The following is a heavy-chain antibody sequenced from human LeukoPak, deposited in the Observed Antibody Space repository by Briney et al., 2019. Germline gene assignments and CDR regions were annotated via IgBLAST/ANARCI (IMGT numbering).Heavy chain of an antibody. CDR1: TGXX. J-gene: IGHJ4*02. CDR2: INPNSRGT. Sequence: TGXXXXXGRXXXXXXVEWIGCINPNSRGTNYAQKFQGRVTMTRDTSISPAYMELSRLTSDDTAVYYCARDQHLFDYWGQGTLVTVSS. CDR3: ARDQHLFDY. V-gene: IGHV1-2*02. D-gene: IGHD6-13*01.